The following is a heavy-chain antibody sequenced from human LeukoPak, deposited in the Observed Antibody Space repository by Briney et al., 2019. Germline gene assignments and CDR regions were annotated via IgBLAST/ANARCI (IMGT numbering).Heavy chain of an antibody. CDR3: ARDNSGVYAIPGGRYYYYMDV. CDR2: IKQDRSEK. D-gene: IGHD2-8*01. CDR1: GSTFSSYS. Sequence: GGSLRLSCAASGSTFSSYSMSWVRQAPGKGLEWVANIKQDRSEKYYVDSVKGRFTISRDNAKNSLYLQMNSLRAEDTAVYYCARDNSGVYAIPGGRYYYYMDVWGRGTTVTVSS. J-gene: IGHJ6*03. V-gene: IGHV3-7*01.